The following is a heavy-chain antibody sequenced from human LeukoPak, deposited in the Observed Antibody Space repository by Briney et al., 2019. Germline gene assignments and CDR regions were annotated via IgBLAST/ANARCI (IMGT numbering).Heavy chain of an antibody. CDR3: ARGGAPHYYYDSSGYPEHAFDI. CDR1: GGTFSSYA. D-gene: IGHD3-22*01. Sequence: SVKVSCKASGGTFSSYAISWVRQAPGQGLEWMGGIIPIFGTANYAQKFPGRVTITTDESTSTAYMELSSLRSEDTAVYYCARGGAPHYYYDSSGYPEHAFDIWGQGTMVTVSS. V-gene: IGHV1-69*05. J-gene: IGHJ3*02. CDR2: IIPIFGTA.